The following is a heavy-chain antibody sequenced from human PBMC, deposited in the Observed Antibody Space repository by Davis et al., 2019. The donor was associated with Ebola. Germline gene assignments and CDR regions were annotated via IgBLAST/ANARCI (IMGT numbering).Heavy chain of an antibody. D-gene: IGHD3-10*01. CDR3: ARLNYYGSGGYFRPYYYGMDV. CDR2: IYYSGST. V-gene: IGHV4-39*01. CDR1: GGSISSSSYY. J-gene: IGHJ6*02. Sequence: SETLSLTCTVSGGSISSSSYYWGWIRQPPGKGLEWIGSIYYSGSTYYNPSLKSRVTISVDTSKNQFSLKLSSVTAADTAVYYCARLNYYGSGGYFRPYYYGMDVWGQGTTVTVSS.